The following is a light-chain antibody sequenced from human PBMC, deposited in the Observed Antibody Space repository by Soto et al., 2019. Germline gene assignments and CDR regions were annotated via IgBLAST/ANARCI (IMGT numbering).Light chain of an antibody. CDR2: DVS. CDR3: NSYTSRSTVV. Sequence: QSALTQPASVSGSPGQSITISCTGTSSDVGGYNYVSWYQQHPGKAPKLMIYDVSNRPSVVSNRFSGSKSGNTASLTISGRQAEDEADYYCNSYTSRSTVVFGGGTKLTVL. V-gene: IGLV2-14*03. CDR1: SSDVGGYNY. J-gene: IGLJ2*01.